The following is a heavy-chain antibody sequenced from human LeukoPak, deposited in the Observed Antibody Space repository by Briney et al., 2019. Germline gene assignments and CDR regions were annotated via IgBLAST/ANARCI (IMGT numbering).Heavy chain of an antibody. CDR2: INSEGIST. D-gene: IGHD1-26*01. CDR1: GFTFSSYW. Sequence: GGSPRLSCAASGFTFSSYWMHWVRQDPGKGLVWVSRINSEGISTSYADSVKGRFTISRDNAKNTLYLQMNSLRAEDTAVYYCARGYVGATTGDWFDPWGQGTLVTVSS. J-gene: IGHJ5*02. V-gene: IGHV3-74*01. CDR3: ARGYVGATTGDWFDP.